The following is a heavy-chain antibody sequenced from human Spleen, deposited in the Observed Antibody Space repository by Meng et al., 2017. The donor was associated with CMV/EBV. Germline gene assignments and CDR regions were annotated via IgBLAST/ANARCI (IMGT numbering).Heavy chain of an antibody. CDR2: ISGSSGST. V-gene: IGHV3-23*01. CDR3: AKDSRYPDAPGWFDP. Sequence: GESLKISCAASGFTFSSYAMSWVRQAPGKGLEWVSAISGSSGSTYYADSVKGRFTISRDNSKNTLYLQMNSLRAEDTAVYYCAKDSRYPDAPGWFDPWGQGTLVTVSS. D-gene: IGHD3-9*01. J-gene: IGHJ5*02. CDR1: GFTFSSYA.